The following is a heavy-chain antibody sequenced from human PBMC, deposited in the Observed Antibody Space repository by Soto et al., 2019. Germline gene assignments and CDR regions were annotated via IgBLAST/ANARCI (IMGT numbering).Heavy chain of an antibody. Sequence: SEALSPNCAGYGGSFSGYYWSGFRQPPGKGLEWIGEINHSGSTNYNPSLKSRVTISVDTSKNQFSLKLSSVTAADTAVYYCARGDYDFWSGYPDYFDYWGQG. J-gene: IGHJ4*02. V-gene: IGHV4-34*01. CDR2: INHSGST. CDR3: ARGDYDFWSGYPDYFDY. D-gene: IGHD3-3*01. CDR1: GGSFSGYY.